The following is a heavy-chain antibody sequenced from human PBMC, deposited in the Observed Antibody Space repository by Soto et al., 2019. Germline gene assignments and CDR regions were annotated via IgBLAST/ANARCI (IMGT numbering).Heavy chain of an antibody. J-gene: IGHJ5*02. Sequence: SETLSLTCAVYGGSFSGYYWSWIRQPPGKGLEWIGEINHSGSTNYNPSLKSRVTISVDTSKNQFSLKLSSVTAADTAVYYCARGGHCSGGSCYSSWFDPWGQGTLVTVS. CDR1: GGSFSGYY. D-gene: IGHD2-15*01. CDR2: INHSGST. CDR3: ARGGHCSGGSCYSSWFDP. V-gene: IGHV4-34*01.